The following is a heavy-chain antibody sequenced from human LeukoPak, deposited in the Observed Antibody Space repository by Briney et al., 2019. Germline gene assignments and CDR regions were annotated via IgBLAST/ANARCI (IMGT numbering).Heavy chain of an antibody. CDR2: MYYSGNT. D-gene: IGHD1-26*01. V-gene: IGHV4-39*07. Sequence: SSETLSLTCTVSGDSISSSSYYWGWIRQPPGKGLEWIGTMYYSGNTYYNPSLKSRVTISVDMSKNQFSLKLTSVTAADTAVYYCARVGIAGDTDYWGQGTPVTVSS. CDR1: GDSISSSSYY. J-gene: IGHJ4*02. CDR3: ARVGIAGDTDY.